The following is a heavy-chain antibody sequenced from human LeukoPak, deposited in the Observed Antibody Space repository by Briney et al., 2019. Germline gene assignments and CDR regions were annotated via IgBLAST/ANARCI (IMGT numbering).Heavy chain of an antibody. CDR3: ARDGGQYCGGDCYHRAFDI. CDR1: GGSISSSSYY. CDR2: IYYSGST. D-gene: IGHD2-21*02. V-gene: IGHV4-39*07. Sequence: SETLSLTCTVSGGSISSSSYYWGWIRQPPGKGLEWIGSIYYSGSTYYNPSLKSRVTISVDTSKNQFSLKLSSVAAADTAVYYCARDGGQYCGGDCYHRAFDIWGQGTMVTVSS. J-gene: IGHJ3*02.